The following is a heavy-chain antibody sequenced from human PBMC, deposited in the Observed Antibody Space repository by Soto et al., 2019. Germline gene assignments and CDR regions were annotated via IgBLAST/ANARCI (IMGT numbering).Heavy chain of an antibody. Sequence: QVQLQQWGAGLLKPSETLSLTCAVYGGFVSSGSYYWSWIRQPPGKGLEWIGEMSHSGGTHFNPSLKSRGTISVDTSKNQFSLKMSSVTAADTAMYYYARVERGTATTVVDAFDIWGPGTMVTVSS. D-gene: IGHD1-1*01. CDR1: GGFVSSGSYY. CDR3: ARVERGTATTVVDAFDI. V-gene: IGHV4-34*01. CDR2: MSHSGGT. J-gene: IGHJ3*02.